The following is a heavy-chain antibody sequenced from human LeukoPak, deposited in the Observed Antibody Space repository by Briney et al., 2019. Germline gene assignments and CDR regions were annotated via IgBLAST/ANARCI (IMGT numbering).Heavy chain of an antibody. CDR2: IYYSGST. CDR1: GGSISSYY. Sequence: PSETLSLTCTVSGGSISSYYWSRIRQPPGKGLEWIGYIYYSGSTNYNPSLKSRVTISVDTSKNQFSLKLSSVTAADTAVYYCAREPSHCSGGSCYSGSFDYWGQGTLVTVSS. D-gene: IGHD2-15*01. CDR3: AREPSHCSGGSCYSGSFDY. J-gene: IGHJ4*02. V-gene: IGHV4-59*01.